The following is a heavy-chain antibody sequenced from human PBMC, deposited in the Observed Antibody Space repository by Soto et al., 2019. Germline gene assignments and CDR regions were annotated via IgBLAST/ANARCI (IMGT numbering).Heavy chain of an antibody. D-gene: IGHD2-15*01. CDR2: VYPRDSDT. Sequence: PGESLKISCKASGYIFIDYWIGWVRQMPGKGLEWMGIVYPRDSDTRYSPSFQGQVTISADRSTGTAFLQWRRLKASDTALYYCARPPLPGYSIHFNSWGQGTLVTVSS. J-gene: IGHJ4*02. V-gene: IGHV5-51*01. CDR3: ARPPLPGYSIHFNS. CDR1: GYIFIDYW.